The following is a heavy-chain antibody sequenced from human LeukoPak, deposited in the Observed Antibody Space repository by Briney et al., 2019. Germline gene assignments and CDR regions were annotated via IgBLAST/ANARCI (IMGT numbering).Heavy chain of an antibody. CDR3: AREDGGWLRADL. CDR1: GFSFNTFW. D-gene: IGHD5-24*01. CDR2: IHRDGSVR. V-gene: IGHV3-7*01. J-gene: IGHJ5*02. Sequence: PGGSLRLSCEASGFSFNTFWMSWVRQAPGKGLEWVANIHRDGSVRHYVESVRGRFTISRDNAKNPLFLQMNSLRVEDTAVYYCAREDGGWLRADLWGQGTLVTVSS.